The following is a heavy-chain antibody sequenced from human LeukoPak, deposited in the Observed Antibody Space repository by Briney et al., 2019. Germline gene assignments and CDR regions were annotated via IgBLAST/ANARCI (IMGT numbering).Heavy chain of an antibody. CDR3: VGNFDKYFDY. V-gene: IGHV4-4*07. J-gene: IGHJ4*02. D-gene: IGHD3-22*01. Sequence: PSETLSLTCTVSGGSIRSYYWSWIRQPAGKGLEWIGRIYSSGSTNYNPSLKSRVTMSVDTSTNQFSLRLSSVTAADTAVYYCVGNFDKYFDYWGQGTLVTVSS. CDR2: IYSSGST. CDR1: GGSIRSYY.